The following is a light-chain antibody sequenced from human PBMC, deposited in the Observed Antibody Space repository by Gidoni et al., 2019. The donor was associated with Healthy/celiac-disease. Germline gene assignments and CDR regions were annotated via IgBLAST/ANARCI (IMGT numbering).Light chain of an antibody. J-gene: IGKJ5*01. CDR3: QQRSNWIT. CDR1: QSVSSY. Sequence: VLTQSPATLSLSPVERATLSCRASQSVSSYLAWYQQKPGQAHRLLIYDASNRATGIPARISGSGSGTDFTLTISSLEPEDFAVYYCQQRSNWITFGQGTRLEIK. CDR2: DAS. V-gene: IGKV3-11*01.